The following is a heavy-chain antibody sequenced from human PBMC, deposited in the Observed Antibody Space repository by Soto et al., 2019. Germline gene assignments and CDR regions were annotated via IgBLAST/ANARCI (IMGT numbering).Heavy chain of an antibody. D-gene: IGHD3-3*01. Sequence: SVKVSCKASGGTFSSYTISWVRQAPGQGLEWLGRIIPILGIANYAQKFQGRVTITADKSTSTAYMELSSLRSEDTAVYYCARDHYDFWSGYSYYYYYMDVWGKGTTVTVSS. V-gene: IGHV1-69*02. CDR2: IIPILGIA. CDR1: GGTFSSYT. CDR3: ARDHYDFWSGYSYYYYYMDV. J-gene: IGHJ6*03.